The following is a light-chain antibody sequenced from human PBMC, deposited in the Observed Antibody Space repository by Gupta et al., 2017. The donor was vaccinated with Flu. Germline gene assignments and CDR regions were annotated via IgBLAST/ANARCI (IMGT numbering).Light chain of an antibody. CDR1: QSVNKF. CDR3: QQRSNWPPFT. CDR2: DTS. Sequence: ERATRAGRASQSVNKFLAWYQQKPGQAPRLLIYDTSNRATGIPARFSGSGSGTDFTLTSSSLEPEDFALYYCQQRSNWPPFTFGGGTKVEIK. V-gene: IGKV3-11*01. J-gene: IGKJ4*01.